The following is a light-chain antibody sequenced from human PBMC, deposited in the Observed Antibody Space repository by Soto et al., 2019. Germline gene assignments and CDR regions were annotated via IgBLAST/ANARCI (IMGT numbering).Light chain of an antibody. CDR2: AAS. Sequence: DIQMTQSPSSLSASIGDRVTITCRASQTISTYLNWYQQKPGQAPKLLIYAASSLQSGVPSRFSGSGSGTDFTLAISSLQPEDFATYYCLQSYSNILTFGQGTRLEIK. V-gene: IGKV1-39*01. CDR1: QTISTY. CDR3: LQSYSNILT. J-gene: IGKJ5*01.